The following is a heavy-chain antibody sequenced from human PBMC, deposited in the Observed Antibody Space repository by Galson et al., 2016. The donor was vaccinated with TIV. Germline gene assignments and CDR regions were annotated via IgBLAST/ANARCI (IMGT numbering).Heavy chain of an antibody. CDR1: GFTFDDHA. D-gene: IGHD3-10*01. CDR3: VKSFYGSGTYQPLDH. CDR2: ISWRSDFI. Sequence: SLRLSCAASGFTFDDHAMHWVRQGPGKGLEWVSGISWRSDFIGYAESVRGRFTVSRDNAKNSLYLQMNSLRTEDTAFSYCVKSFYGSGTYQPLDHWGQGALVTVSS. V-gene: IGHV3-9*01. J-gene: IGHJ4*02.